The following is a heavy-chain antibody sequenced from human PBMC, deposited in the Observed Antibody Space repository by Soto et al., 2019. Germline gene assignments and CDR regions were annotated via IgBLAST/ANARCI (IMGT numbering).Heavy chain of an antibody. CDR2: ISSSSSTI. Sequence: XAPGKGLEWVSYISSSSSTIYYADSVKGRFTISRDNAKNSLYLQMNSLRAEDTAVYYCARANYYGSPGDFDYWGQGTLVTVSS. CDR3: ARANYYGSPGDFDY. V-gene: IGHV3-48*01. D-gene: IGHD3-10*01. J-gene: IGHJ4*02.